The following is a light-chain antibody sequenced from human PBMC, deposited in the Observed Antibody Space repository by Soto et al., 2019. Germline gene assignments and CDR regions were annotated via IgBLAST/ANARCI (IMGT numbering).Light chain of an antibody. CDR1: QSVSSY. Sequence: EIVLTQSPSTVSFSPVERATLSGRASQSVSSYLAWYQQKPGQAPRLLIYDASNRATGIPARFSGSGSGTDFTLTISSLEPEDFAVYYCQQRSNWPLTFGGGTKVDIK. J-gene: IGKJ4*01. CDR2: DAS. V-gene: IGKV3-11*01. CDR3: QQRSNWPLT.